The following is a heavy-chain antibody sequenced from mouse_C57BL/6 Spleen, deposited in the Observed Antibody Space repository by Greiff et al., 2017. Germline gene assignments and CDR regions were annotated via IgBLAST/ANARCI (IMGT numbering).Heavy chain of an antibody. CDR3: ARYYYGSRYFDY. J-gene: IGHJ2*01. V-gene: IGHV14-4*01. Sequence: EVQLVESGAELVRPGASVKLSCTASGFNFKDDYMPWVKQRPEQGLEWIGCIDPGNGDTEYASKFQGKATITADTSSNTAYLQLSSLTSEDTAVYYSARYYYGSRYFDYWGQGATVTVSS. D-gene: IGHD1-1*01. CDR1: GFNFKDDY. CDR2: IDPGNGDT.